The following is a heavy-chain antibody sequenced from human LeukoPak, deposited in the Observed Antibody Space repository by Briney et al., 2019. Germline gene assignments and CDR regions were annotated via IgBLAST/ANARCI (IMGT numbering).Heavy chain of an antibody. CDR3: AKGRYYGSGSYYRGVGYFDY. J-gene: IGHJ4*02. V-gene: IGHV3-11*01. Sequence: PGGSLRLSCAASGFTFSDYYMSWIRQAPGKGLEWVSYISSSGSTIYYADSVKGRFTISRDNAKNSLYLQMNSLRAEDTAVYYCAKGRYYGSGSYYRGVGYFDYWGQGTLVTVSS. CDR2: ISSSGSTI. CDR1: GFTFSDYY. D-gene: IGHD3-10*01.